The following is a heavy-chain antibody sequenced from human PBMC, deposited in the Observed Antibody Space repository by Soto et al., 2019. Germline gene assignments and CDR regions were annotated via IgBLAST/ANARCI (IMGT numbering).Heavy chain of an antibody. CDR3: AKAIRGGYSSSWYYCDY. CDR1: GFTFTNYA. J-gene: IGHJ4*02. Sequence: EVQLLESGGDLVQPGGSLRLSCAASGFTFTNYAMTWVRQAPGKGLEWVSTISGGGSITYYADSLKGRFTISRDNSKNTLYLQINGLRAVNTAVYYCAKAIRGGYSSSWYYCDYWGQGTLVTVSS. D-gene: IGHD6-13*01. CDR2: ISGGGSIT. V-gene: IGHV3-23*01.